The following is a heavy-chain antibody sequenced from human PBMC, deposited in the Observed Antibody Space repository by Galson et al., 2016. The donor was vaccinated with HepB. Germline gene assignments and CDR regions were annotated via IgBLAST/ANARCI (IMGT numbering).Heavy chain of an antibody. D-gene: IGHD2-2*01. J-gene: IGHJ4*02. CDR3: ARASWSTTTRFDY. CDR2: ITAGGGAT. Sequence: SLRLSCAASGFTFSSYALSWVRQAPGKGLEWVSSITAGGGATYYADSVKGRFTISRDYSKNTLCPQMNSLRAEETAVYYCARASWSTTTRFDYWGQGTPVTVSS. V-gene: IGHV3-23*01. CDR1: GFTFSSYA.